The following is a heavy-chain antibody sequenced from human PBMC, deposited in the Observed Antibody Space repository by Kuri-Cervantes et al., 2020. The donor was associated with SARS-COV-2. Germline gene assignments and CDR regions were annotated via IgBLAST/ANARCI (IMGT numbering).Heavy chain of an antibody. Sequence: SETLSLTCAVYGGSFSGYYWSWIRQPPGKGLEWIGEINHSGSTNYNPSLKSRVTISVDTSKNQFSLKLSSVTAADTAVYYCARHQRITIFGVVIIGAFDIWGQGTMVTVSS. J-gene: IGHJ3*02. V-gene: IGHV4-34*01. CDR1: GGSFSGYY. D-gene: IGHD3-3*01. CDR3: ARHQRITIFGVVIIGAFDI. CDR2: INHSGST.